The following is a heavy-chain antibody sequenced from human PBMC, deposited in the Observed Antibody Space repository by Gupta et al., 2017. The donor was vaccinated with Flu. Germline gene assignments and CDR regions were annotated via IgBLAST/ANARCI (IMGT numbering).Heavy chain of an antibody. CDR3: AKNRVPGAISYDYGFDV. CDR2: ISASGSST. D-gene: IGHD1-26*01. V-gene: IGHV3-23*01. J-gene: IGHJ6*02. Sequence: PGKGLEWVSGISASGSSTYYTDSVKGRFTISRDTSKNTLYLQMNSLRADDTGVYFYAKNRVPGAISYDYGFDVWGRGTTVNVSS.